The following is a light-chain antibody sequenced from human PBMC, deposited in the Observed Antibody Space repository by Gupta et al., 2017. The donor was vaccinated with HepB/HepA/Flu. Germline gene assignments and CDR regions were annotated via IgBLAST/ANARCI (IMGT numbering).Light chain of an antibody. Sequence: DIQMTQSPSTLYASVGDRVTITCRASQSISSWLAWYQQKPGKAPKLLIYKASNLESGVPSRFSGSGSGTEFTLTISSLQPDDFATYYCQQYNNYSGTFGQGTKVEVK. V-gene: IGKV1-5*03. J-gene: IGKJ1*01. CDR1: QSISSW. CDR3: QQYNNYSGT. CDR2: KAS.